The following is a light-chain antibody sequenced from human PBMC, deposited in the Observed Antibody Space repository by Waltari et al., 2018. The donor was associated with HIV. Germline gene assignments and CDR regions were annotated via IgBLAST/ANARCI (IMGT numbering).Light chain of an antibody. Sequence: QSVLTQTPSASRAPGQRILMSCSGTNSNVGNNFVSWFQQVSGGPPKLVIDRNDQRPSGVPARFSAANSGSTASLAIAGLQSDDEAEYFCASWDDKLNHWVFGGGTKLTV. J-gene: IGLJ3*02. CDR1: NSNVGNNF. V-gene: IGLV1-44*01. CDR3: ASWDDKLNHWV. CDR2: RND.